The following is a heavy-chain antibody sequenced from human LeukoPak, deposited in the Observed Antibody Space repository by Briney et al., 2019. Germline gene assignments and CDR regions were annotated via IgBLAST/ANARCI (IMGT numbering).Heavy chain of an antibody. CDR1: GFTFSSYA. V-gene: IGHV3-23*01. J-gene: IGHJ5*02. CDR3: AKDKGTYYYDSSGYYYP. D-gene: IGHD3-22*01. CDR2: ISGSGGST. Sequence: GGSLRLSCAASGFTFSSYAMSWVRQAPGKGLEWVSAISGSGGSTYYADSVKGRFTISRDNSKNTLYLQMNSLRAEDTAVYYCAKDKGTYYYDSSGYYYPWGQGTLVTVSS.